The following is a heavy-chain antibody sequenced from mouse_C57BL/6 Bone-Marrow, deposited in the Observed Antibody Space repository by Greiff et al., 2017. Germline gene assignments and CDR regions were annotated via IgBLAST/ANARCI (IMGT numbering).Heavy chain of an antibody. CDR2: ISGGGGNT. V-gene: IGHV5-9*01. D-gene: IGHD1-1*01. Sequence: EVKVEESGGGLVKPGGSLKLSCAASGFTFSSYTMYWVRQTPEKRLQWVAAISGGGGNTYYPDSVKGRFTISRDNDKNILYLQMSSLRSEDTALYYCSIHVTTVLATKYFDVWGTGTTVTVSS. CDR3: SIHVTTVLATKYFDV. CDR1: GFTFSSYT. J-gene: IGHJ1*03.